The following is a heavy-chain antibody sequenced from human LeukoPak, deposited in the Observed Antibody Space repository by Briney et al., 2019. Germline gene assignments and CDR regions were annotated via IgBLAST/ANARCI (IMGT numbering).Heavy chain of an antibody. CDR1: GFTFSGYW. Sequence: GGSLRLSCAASGFTFSGYWMTWVRQAPGKGLEYVANIKQDGSEKNYVDSVKGRFTISRDNAKNSLYLQMNSLRVEDTAVYYCAREARGGDARGQGTLVTVSS. D-gene: IGHD3-16*01. V-gene: IGHV3-7*01. CDR3: AREARGGDA. J-gene: IGHJ4*02. CDR2: IKQDGSEK.